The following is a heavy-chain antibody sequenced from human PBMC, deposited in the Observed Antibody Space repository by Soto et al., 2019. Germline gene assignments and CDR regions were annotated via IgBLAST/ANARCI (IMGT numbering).Heavy chain of an antibody. Sequence: GGSLRLSCAASGFTFSTYAMSWVRQAPGKGLEWVSAISGSGGSTYYADSVKGRFTISRDNSKNTLYLQMSSLRPEDTAVYYCAKGGIYCSGSSCQDNWDVWGKGTTVTVSS. CDR2: ISGSGGST. V-gene: IGHV3-23*01. CDR1: GFTFSTYA. CDR3: AKGGIYCSGSSCQDNWDV. J-gene: IGHJ6*04. D-gene: IGHD2-15*01.